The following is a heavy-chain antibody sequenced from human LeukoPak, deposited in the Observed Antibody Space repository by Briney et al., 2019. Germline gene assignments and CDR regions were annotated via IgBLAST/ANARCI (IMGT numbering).Heavy chain of an antibody. V-gene: IGHV2-70*11. D-gene: IGHD6-13*01. CDR3: TRSPVRAAAAGGSFDY. Sequence: SGPALVKPTQTLTLTCTFSGFSLSTSAMCVNWIRQPPGKTLEWLARIDWDDNKYYSTSLKTRLTISKDTSKNQVVLTMTNMDPVDTATYYCTRSPVRAAAAGGSFDYWGQGTLVTVSS. CDR2: IDWDDNK. J-gene: IGHJ4*02. CDR1: GFSLSTSAMC.